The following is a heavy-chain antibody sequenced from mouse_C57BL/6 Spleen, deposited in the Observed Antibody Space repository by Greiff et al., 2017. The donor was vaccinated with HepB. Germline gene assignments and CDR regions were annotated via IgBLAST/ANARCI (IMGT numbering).Heavy chain of an antibody. CDR1: GYTFTSYG. CDR3: ARLVGIYYGNEDYFDY. V-gene: IGHV1-58*01. CDR2: IYIGNGYT. J-gene: IGHJ2*01. Sequence: EVQLQQSGAELVRPGSSVKMSCKTSGYTFTSYGINWVKQRPGQGLEWIGYIYIGNGYTEYNEKFKGKATLTSDTSSSTAYMQLSSLTSEDSAIYICARLVGIYYGNEDYFDYWGQGTTLTVS. D-gene: IGHD2-1*01.